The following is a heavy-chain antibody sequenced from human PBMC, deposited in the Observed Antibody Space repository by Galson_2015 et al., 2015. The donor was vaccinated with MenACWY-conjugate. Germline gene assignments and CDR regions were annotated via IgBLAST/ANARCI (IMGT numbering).Heavy chain of an antibody. CDR2: IGGSDDNT. J-gene: IGHJ5*02. Sequence: SLRLSCAASGFTLSSSAMNWVRQAPGKGLEWVSTIGGSDDNTYYPDSVRGRFTISRDTSKSTLDLQMNSLRAEDTAVYYCVKPISSYYDFMTGASWGQGTLVPVSS. D-gene: IGHD3-3*01. CDR1: GFTLSSSA. V-gene: IGHV3-23*01. CDR3: VKPISSYYDFMTGAS.